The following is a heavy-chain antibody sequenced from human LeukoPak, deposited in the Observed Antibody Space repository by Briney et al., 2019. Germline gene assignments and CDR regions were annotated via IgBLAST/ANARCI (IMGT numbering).Heavy chain of an antibody. CDR1: GGSISSGSYY. CDR2: IYYSGST. D-gene: IGHD3-22*01. Sequence: SETLSLTCTVSGGSISSGSYYWSWIRQPPGKGLEWIGYIYYSGSTSYNPSLKSRVTISVDTSKNQFSLKLSSVTAADTAVYYCARHYDSSGVYFDYWGQGTLVTVSS. V-gene: IGHV4-61*01. J-gene: IGHJ4*02. CDR3: ARHYDSSGVYFDY.